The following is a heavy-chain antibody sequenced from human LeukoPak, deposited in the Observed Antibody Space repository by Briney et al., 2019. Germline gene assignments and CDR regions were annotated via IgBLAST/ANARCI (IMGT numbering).Heavy chain of an antibody. D-gene: IGHD1-7*01. CDR3: AKDMELELLFGYFDY. J-gene: IGHJ4*02. Sequence: GGSLRLSCAASGFTFDDYAMHWVRQAPGKGLEWVSGISWNSGSIGYADSVKGRFTISRDNAKNSLYLQMNSLRAEDTALYYCAKDMELELLFGYFDYWGQGTLVTVSS. CDR1: GFTFDDYA. V-gene: IGHV3-9*01. CDR2: ISWNSGSI.